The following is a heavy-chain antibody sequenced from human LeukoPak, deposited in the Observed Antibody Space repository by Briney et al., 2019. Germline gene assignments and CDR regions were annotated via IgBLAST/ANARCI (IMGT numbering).Heavy chain of an antibody. Sequence: GGSLRLSCAASGVTFSGYSMNWVRQAPGKGLEWVSAITATSLHIYYADSVKGRFTISRDNSKNTLYLQMNSLRAEDTAVYYCAKRQIYGSGAYYFDYWGQGTLVTVSS. J-gene: IGHJ4*02. V-gene: IGHV3-21*04. CDR1: GVTFSGYS. D-gene: IGHD3-10*01. CDR2: ITATSLHI. CDR3: AKRQIYGSGAYYFDY.